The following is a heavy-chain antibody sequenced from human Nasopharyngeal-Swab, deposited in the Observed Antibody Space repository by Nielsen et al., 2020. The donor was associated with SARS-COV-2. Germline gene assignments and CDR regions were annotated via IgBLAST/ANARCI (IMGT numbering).Heavy chain of an antibody. CDR2: INHSGST. D-gene: IGHD6-19*01. CDR1: GWSFSGYY. Sequence: SETLSLTCAAYGWSFSGYYWSWIRQPPGKGLEWIGEINHSGSTNYNPSLKSRVTISVDTSKNQFSLKLSTVTAADTAVYYCARGAGSSGWYVVDYWGQGTLVTVSS. CDR3: ARGAGSSGWYVVDY. J-gene: IGHJ4*02. V-gene: IGHV4-34*01.